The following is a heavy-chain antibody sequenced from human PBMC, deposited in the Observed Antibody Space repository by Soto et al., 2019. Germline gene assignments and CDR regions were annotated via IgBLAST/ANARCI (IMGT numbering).Heavy chain of an antibody. Sequence: SETLSLTCAVYGGSFSGYFWSWIRQPPGEGLEWIGEINHSGTTNYNPSLKSRVTISVDTSKNQLSLKLSSVTAADTAVYYCARGLAGRSSSWYDYWGQGTQVTVSS. CDR3: ARGLAGRSSSWYDY. CDR2: INHSGTT. J-gene: IGHJ4*02. CDR1: GGSFSGYF. V-gene: IGHV4-34*01. D-gene: IGHD6-13*01.